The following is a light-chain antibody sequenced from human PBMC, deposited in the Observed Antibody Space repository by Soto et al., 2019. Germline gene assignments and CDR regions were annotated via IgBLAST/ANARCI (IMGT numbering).Light chain of an antibody. V-gene: IGKV3-11*01. CDR1: ENVYNY. CDR2: DSS. CDR3: LQRSDWPRT. J-gene: IGKJ1*01. Sequence: EIVLTQSPATLSLSPGEIATLSCRASENVYNYLAWYQQIPGQPPRLLIYDSSNRAAGVPGRFSGTGSGTDFTLTISSLEPEDFAVYYCLQRSDWPRTFGQGTKVEVK.